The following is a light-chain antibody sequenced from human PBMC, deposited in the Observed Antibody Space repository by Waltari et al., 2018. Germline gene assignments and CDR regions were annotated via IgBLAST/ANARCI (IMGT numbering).Light chain of an antibody. CDR2: SNN. CDR1: SSNIGSNP. V-gene: IGLV1-44*01. J-gene: IGLJ3*02. Sequence: QSVLTQPPSASGTPGQRVTISCSGSSSNIGSNPVHWYQQLPGTAPKLLIYSNNQRPSRVPDRFSGSKSGTSASLAISGLQSEDEADYYCEAWDDSLNGGVFGGGTKLTVL. CDR3: EAWDDSLNGGV.